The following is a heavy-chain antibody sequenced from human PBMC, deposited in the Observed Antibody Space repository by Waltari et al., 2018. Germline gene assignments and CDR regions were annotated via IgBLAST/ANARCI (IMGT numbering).Heavy chain of an antibody. CDR2: INAGNGNT. Sequence: QVQLVQSGAEVKKPGASVRVSCKASGYTFTSYARHWVRQSPGQGLEWMGWINAGNGNTKYSQKFQGRVTFTRDTSAITAYMELSSLRSEDTAVYYCARDGVLLKFGDSFMDVWGQGTTVTVSS. V-gene: IGHV1-3*01. CDR1: GYTFTSYA. D-gene: IGHD3-10*01. J-gene: IGHJ6*02. CDR3: ARDGVLLKFGDSFMDV.